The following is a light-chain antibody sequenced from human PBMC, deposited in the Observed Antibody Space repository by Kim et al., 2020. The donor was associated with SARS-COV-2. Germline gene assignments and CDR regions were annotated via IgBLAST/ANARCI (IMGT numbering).Light chain of an antibody. Sequence: PASISCRSSQSLLHSNGYNYLDWYLQKPGQSPQLLIYLGSNRASGVPDRFSGSGSGTDFTLKISRVEAEDVGVYYCMQALQTWTFGQGTKVDIK. V-gene: IGKV2-28*01. J-gene: IGKJ1*01. CDR1: QSLLHSNGYNY. CDR2: LGS. CDR3: MQALQTWT.